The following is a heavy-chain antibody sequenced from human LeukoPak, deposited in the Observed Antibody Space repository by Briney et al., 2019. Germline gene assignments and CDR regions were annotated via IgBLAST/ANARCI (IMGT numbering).Heavy chain of an antibody. CDR3: ATFDSEWALFDY. D-gene: IGHD1-26*01. CDR2: FDPEDGET. V-gene: IGHV1-24*01. Sequence: ASVKVSCKVSGYTLTELSMHWVRQAPGKGLEWMGGFDPEDGETIYAQKFQGRVTMTEDTPTDTAYMELSSLRSEDTAVHYCATFDSEWALFDYWGQGTLVTASS. J-gene: IGHJ4*02. CDR1: GYTLTELS.